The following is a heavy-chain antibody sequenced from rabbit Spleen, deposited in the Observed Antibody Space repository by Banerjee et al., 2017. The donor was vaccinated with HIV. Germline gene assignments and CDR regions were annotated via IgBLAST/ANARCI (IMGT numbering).Heavy chain of an antibody. CDR1: GFSFSDRDV. CDR3: ARDLVGVIGWNFYL. D-gene: IGHD1-1*01. J-gene: IGHJ4*01. V-gene: IGHV1S45*01. Sequence: QEQLVESGGGLVKPEGSLTLTCKASGFSFSDRDVMCWVRQAPGKGLEWIACINTATGKPVYATWAKGRFTISRTSSTTVTLQMTSLTAADTATYFCARDLVGVIGWNFYLWGQGTLVTVS. CDR2: INTATGKP.